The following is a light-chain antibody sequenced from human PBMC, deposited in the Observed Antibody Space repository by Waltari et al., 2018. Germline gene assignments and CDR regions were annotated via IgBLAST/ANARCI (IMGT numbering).Light chain of an antibody. CDR3: QHYNNWPLT. CDR2: GAS. Sequence: EVVMTQSPATLSVSPGERVTLSCWASQSVRSNLAWYQQKPGQAPRLLIYGASTRATGIPGRFSGSGSGTEFTLTISSLQSEDFAVYYCQHYNNWPLTFGQGTRLAIK. CDR1: QSVRSN. V-gene: IGKV3-15*01. J-gene: IGKJ5*01.